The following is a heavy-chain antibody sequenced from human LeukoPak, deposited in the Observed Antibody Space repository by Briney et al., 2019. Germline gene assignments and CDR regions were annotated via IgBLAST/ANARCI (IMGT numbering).Heavy chain of an antibody. CDR1: GGSFSDYY. J-gene: IGHJ4*02. V-gene: IGHV4-34*01. D-gene: IGHD3-22*01. Sequence: PSETLSLTCAVYGGSFSDYYWSWIRQPPGKGLEWIGEINHSGSTNYNPSLKSRVTISVDTSKNQFSLKLSSVTAADTAVYYCARVIPLNYYDSSGYLSHWGQGTLVTVSS. CDR3: ARVIPLNYYDSSGYLSH. CDR2: INHSGST.